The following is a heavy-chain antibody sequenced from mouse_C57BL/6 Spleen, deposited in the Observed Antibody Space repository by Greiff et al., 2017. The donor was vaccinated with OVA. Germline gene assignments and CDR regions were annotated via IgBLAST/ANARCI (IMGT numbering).Heavy chain of an antibody. CDR3: ARCSNYEGYAMDY. V-gene: IGHV1-82*01. D-gene: IGHD2-5*01. Sequence: QVQLQQSGPVLVKPGASVKISCKASGFAFRSSWLNWVKQRPGKGLEWIGRIYPGDGVTNYNGTFKGKATLTADKSSSTAYMQLSSLTSEDSAVYVCARCSNYEGYAMDYWGQGTSVTVSS. CDR1: GFAFRSSW. J-gene: IGHJ4*01. CDR2: IYPGDGVT.